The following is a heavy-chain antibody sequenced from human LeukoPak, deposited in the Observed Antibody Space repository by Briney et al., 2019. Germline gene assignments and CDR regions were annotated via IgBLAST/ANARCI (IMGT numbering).Heavy chain of an antibody. CDR2: IYHSGST. D-gene: IGHD4-23*01. CDR3: AGLNYGGNSSPLFFDY. Sequence: SETLSLTCTVSGYSISSGYYWGWIRQPPGKGLEWIGSIYHSGSTYYNPSLKSRVTISVDKSKNQFSLKLSSVTAADTAVYYCAGLNYGGNSSPLFFDYWGQGTLVTVSS. CDR1: GYSISSGYY. J-gene: IGHJ4*02. V-gene: IGHV4-38-2*02.